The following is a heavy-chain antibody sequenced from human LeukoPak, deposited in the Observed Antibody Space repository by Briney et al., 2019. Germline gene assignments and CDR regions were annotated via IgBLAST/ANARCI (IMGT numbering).Heavy chain of an antibody. CDR1: GGTFSSYA. V-gene: IGHV1-69*04. Sequence: SVEVSFKASGGTFSSYAISWVRQAPGQGLEWMGRIIPILGIANYAQKFQGRVTITADKSTSTAYMELSSLRSEDTAVYYCARVSGVVLYYMDVWGKGTTVTVSS. CDR3: ARVSGVVLYYMDV. J-gene: IGHJ6*03. CDR2: IIPILGIA. D-gene: IGHD3-3*01.